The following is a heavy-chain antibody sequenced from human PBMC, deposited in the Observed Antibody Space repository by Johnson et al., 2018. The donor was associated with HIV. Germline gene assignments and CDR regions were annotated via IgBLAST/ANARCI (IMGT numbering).Heavy chain of an antibody. V-gene: IGHV3-9*01. J-gene: IGHJ3*01. CDR1: GFTFSSYA. CDR2: ISWNSANI. D-gene: IGHD1-14*01. CDR3: AKDDRISS. Sequence: VQLVESGGGVVQPGRSLRLSCAASGFTFSSYAMHWVRQAPGKGLEWVSGISWNSANIGHADSVKGRFTISRDNAKSSLYLQMNSLRPEDTALYYCAKDDRISSWGQGTMVIVSS.